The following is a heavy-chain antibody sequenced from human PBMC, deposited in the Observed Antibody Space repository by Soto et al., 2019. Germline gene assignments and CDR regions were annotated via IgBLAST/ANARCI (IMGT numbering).Heavy chain of an antibody. Sequence: SETLCLTCTVSGVSISSSDFYWGWIRQTPGKGLEFIGSMYYSGSTYYNPSLKSRLTISVDTSKNQFTLKLISVTAADTAVYYCAVVDSTGNWFDPWGEGALVTVSS. V-gene: IGHV4-39*01. J-gene: IGHJ5*02. D-gene: IGHD6-25*01. CDR3: AVVDSTGNWFDP. CDR1: GVSISSSDFY. CDR2: MYYSGST.